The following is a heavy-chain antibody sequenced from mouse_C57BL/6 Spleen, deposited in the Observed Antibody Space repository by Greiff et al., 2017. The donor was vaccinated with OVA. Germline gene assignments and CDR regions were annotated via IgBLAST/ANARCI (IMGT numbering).Heavy chain of an antibody. CDR3: ARGYDYGYAMDY. V-gene: IGHV5-17*01. D-gene: IGHD2-4*01. CDR1: GFTFSDYG. J-gene: IGHJ4*01. CDR2: ISSGSSTI. Sequence: EVKVEESGGGLVKPGGSLKLSCAASGFTFSDYGMHWVRQAPEKGLEWVAYISSGSSTIYYADTVKGRFTISRDNAKNTLFLQMTSLRSEDTAMYYCARGYDYGYAMDYWGQGTSVTVSS.